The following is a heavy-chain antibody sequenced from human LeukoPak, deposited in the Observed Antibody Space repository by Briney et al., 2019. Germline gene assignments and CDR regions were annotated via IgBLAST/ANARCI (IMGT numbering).Heavy chain of an antibody. CDR1: GYTFTAYY. J-gene: IGHJ4*02. CDR2: INPNSGGT. V-gene: IGHV1-2*07. CDR3: AREGVGLVSSGSDY. D-gene: IGHD3-22*01. Sequence: ASVKVSCKASGYTFTAYYMHWVRQAPGQGLEWMGWINPNSGGTNYAHKFLGRVTMTRDTSISTAYMELSRLRSDDTAVYYCAREGVGLVSSGSDYWGQGTLVTVSS.